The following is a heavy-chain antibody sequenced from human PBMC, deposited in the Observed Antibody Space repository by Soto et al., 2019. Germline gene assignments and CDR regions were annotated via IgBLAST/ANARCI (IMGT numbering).Heavy chain of an antibody. CDR1: GYTFTSYS. CDR2: INAGNGNT. D-gene: IGHD2-15*01. V-gene: IGHV1-3*01. J-gene: IGHJ6*02. CDR3: ARGLYVCSGGSCYGMDV. Sequence: QVQLVQSGAEVKKPGASVRVSCKASGYTFTSYSMHWVRQAPGLRLEWMGWINAGNGNTEYSQEFQGRVTITRDTSASIAYMELSSLRSEDTAVYYCARGLYVCSGGSCYGMDVWGQGTTVTVSS.